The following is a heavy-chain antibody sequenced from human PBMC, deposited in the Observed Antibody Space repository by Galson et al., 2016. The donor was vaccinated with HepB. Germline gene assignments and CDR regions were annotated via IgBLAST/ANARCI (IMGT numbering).Heavy chain of an antibody. V-gene: IGHV3-7*01. D-gene: IGHD5-24*01. CDR3: ARDPGYITAAPFFDY. Sequence: SLRLSCAASGFTFSGYWMTWVRQAPGKGLEWVANIKQDGSEKYYVDSVNGRFTISRDNAKNSVYLQMNSLRVEDTAVYYCARDPGYITAAPFFDYWGQGTLVTVSS. J-gene: IGHJ4*02. CDR2: IKQDGSEK. CDR1: GFTFSGYW.